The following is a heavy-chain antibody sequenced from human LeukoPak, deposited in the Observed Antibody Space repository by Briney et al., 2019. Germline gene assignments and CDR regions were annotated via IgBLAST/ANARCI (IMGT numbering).Heavy chain of an antibody. CDR3: ARADQGDYVWFDP. CDR1: GGSISSGGYS. V-gene: IGHV4-30-2*01. CDR2: IYHSGST. Sequence: SETLPLTCAVSGGSISSGGYSWSWIRQPPGKGLEWIGYIYHSGSTYYNPSLKSRVTISVDRSKNQFSLKLSSVTAADTAVYYCARADQGDYVWFDPWGQGTLVTVSS. J-gene: IGHJ5*02. D-gene: IGHD4-17*01.